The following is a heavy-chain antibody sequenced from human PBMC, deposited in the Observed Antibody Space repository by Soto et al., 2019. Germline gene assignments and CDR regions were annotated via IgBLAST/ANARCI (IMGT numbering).Heavy chain of an antibody. J-gene: IGHJ4*02. CDR1: GGSISSGGYY. V-gene: IGHV4-31*03. CDR3: ARSGCSYGPNPLVY. Sequence: SETLSLTCTVSGGSISSGGYYWSWIRQHPGKGLEWIGYIFYSGTTYYNPSLKSRVTISVDTSKNQFSLKLSSVTAADTAVYYYARSGCSYGPNPLVYWGQGTLVTVSS. CDR2: IFYSGTT. D-gene: IGHD5-18*01.